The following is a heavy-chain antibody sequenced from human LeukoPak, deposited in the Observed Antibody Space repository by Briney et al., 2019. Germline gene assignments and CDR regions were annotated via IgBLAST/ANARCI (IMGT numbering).Heavy chain of an antibody. V-gene: IGHV3-7*01. CDR2: IKEDGSRQ. D-gene: IGHD4-17*01. CDR3: ANIHDYGELRVWFDP. CDR1: GLSFSSYW. J-gene: IGHJ5*02. Sequence: TGGSLRLSCAASGLSFSSYWMAWVRQAPGKGLEWVANIKEDGSRQYYVDSVKGRFTISRDNAKNSLYLQMNSLRAEDTAVYRCANIHDYGELRVWFDPWGQGTLVTVSA.